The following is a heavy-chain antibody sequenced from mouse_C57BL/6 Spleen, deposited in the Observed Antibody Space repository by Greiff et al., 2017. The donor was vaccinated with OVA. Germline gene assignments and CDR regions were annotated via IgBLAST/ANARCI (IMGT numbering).Heavy chain of an antibody. CDR1: GFNIKDYY. CDR2: IDPEDGDT. CDR3: TTGDYYGSSSALFAY. Sequence: EVQLQQSGAELVRPGASVKLSCTASGFNIKDYYMHWVKQRPEQGLEWIGRIDPEDGDTEYAPKFQGKATMTADTSSNTAYLQLSSLTSEDTAVYYCTTGDYYGSSSALFAYWGQGTLVTVSA. V-gene: IGHV14-1*01. J-gene: IGHJ3*01. D-gene: IGHD1-1*01.